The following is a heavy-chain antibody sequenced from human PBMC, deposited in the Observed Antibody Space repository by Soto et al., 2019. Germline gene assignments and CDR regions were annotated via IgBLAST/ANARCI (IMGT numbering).Heavy chain of an antibody. CDR1: GYTFTSYG. CDR3: ARGKWPYYYDSSGYAPFDY. J-gene: IGHJ4*02. D-gene: IGHD3-22*01. Sequence: QVQLVQSGAEVKKPGASVKVSCKASGYTFTSYGISWVRQAPGQGLEWMGWISAYNGNTNYAQKLQGRVTMTTDTSTSTAYMELRSLRSEDTAVYYCARGKWPYYYDSSGYAPFDYWGQGTLVTVSS. CDR2: ISAYNGNT. V-gene: IGHV1-18*01.